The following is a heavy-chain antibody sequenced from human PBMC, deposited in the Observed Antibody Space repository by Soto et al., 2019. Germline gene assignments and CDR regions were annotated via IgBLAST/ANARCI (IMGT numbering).Heavy chain of an antibody. V-gene: IGHV3-66*01. CDR1: GFTVSSNY. Sequence: PGGSLRLSCAASGFTVSSNYMSWVRQAPGKGLEWVSVIYSGGSTYYADSVKGRFTISRDNSKNTLYLQMNSLRAEDTAVYYCARDTRHLYYFDYWGQGTLVTVSS. CDR2: IYSGGST. J-gene: IGHJ4*02. CDR3: ARDTRHLYYFDY.